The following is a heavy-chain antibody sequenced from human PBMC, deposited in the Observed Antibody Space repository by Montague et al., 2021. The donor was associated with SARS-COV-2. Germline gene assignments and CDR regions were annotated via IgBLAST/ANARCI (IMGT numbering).Heavy chain of an antibody. J-gene: IGHJ3*02. CDR2: IYDSGST. CDR1: GRSISSSNYY. V-gene: IGHV4-39*02. D-gene: IGHD5-12*01. CDR3: ARRGRKLLPVATTIGGFDI. Sequence: DSLSLTHTLSGRSISSSNYYWDWIRQPPGKGLEWIGSIYDSGSTYYNPSLKSRVTISVDTSKNHFSLKLSSVTAADTAVYYCARRGRKLLPVATTIGGFDIWGQGTMVTVSS.